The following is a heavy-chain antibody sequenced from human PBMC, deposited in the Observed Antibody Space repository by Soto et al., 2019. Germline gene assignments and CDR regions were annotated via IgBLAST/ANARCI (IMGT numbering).Heavy chain of an antibody. Sequence: EVQLVESGGGLVQPGGSLRLSCVASGFDFNSYSMNWVRQAPGKGLEWISYINSGSTSVFYADSVKGRFTISRDNAKNSLYLKMNSLRAEATAVYYCTSSASPDAYWGQGALVTGSS. CDR1: GFDFNSYS. CDR3: TSSASPDAY. CDR2: INSGSTSV. D-gene: IGHD1-26*01. J-gene: IGHJ4*02. V-gene: IGHV3-48*01.